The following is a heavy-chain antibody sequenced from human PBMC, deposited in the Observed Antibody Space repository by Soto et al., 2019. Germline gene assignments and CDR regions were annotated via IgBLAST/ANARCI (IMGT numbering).Heavy chain of an antibody. D-gene: IGHD6-19*01. CDR2: IYYSGST. CDR3: ARGLYKEWLVPNWFDP. V-gene: IGHV4-59*01. Sequence: AETLSLTCTVSGGSISSYYWSWIRQPPGKGLEWIGYIYYSGSTNHNPSLKSRVTISVDTSKNQFSLKLSAVTAAETAVYYCARGLYKEWLVPNWFDPWGQGTLVTVS. J-gene: IGHJ5*02. CDR1: GGSISSYY.